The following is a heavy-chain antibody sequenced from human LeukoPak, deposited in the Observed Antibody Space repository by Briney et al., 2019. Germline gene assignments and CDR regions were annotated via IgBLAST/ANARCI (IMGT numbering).Heavy chain of an antibody. V-gene: IGHV3-53*01. J-gene: IGHJ4*02. CDR1: GFTVSSNY. CDR2: IYSGGST. D-gene: IGHD3-3*01. CDR3: AKYAVREIFFGDY. Sequence: GGSLRLSCAASGFTVSSNYMSWVRQAPGQGLEWVSVIYSGGSTYYADSVKGRFTISRDNSDNTLYLQMNSLRAEDTAVYYCAKYAVREIFFGDYWGQGTLVTVSS.